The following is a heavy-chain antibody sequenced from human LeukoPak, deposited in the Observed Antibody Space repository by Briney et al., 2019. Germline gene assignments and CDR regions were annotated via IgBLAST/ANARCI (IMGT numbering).Heavy chain of an antibody. CDR1: GFTVSRNY. J-gene: IGHJ4*02. V-gene: IGHV3-53*01. D-gene: IGHD6-19*01. CDR2: IYSGSST. Sequence: TGGSLRLSCAASGFTVSRNYKSWVRQAPGKGLEWLAVIYSGSSTYYADSVKGRFTISRDNSKNTRYLQMNSLRAEDTAVYYCARDRSSGWYVYDYWGQGTLVTVSS. CDR3: ARDRSSGWYVYDY.